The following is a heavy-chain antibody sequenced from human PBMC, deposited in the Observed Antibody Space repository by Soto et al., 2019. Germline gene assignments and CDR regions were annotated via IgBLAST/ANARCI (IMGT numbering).Heavy chain of an antibody. D-gene: IGHD2-15*01. CDR2: IYYSGST. J-gene: IGHJ4*02. Sequence: QVQLQESGPGLVKPSQTLSLTCTVSGGSISSGGYYWSWIRQHPGKGLEWIGYIYYSGSTYYNPSLKSRVTISVDTSKNPFSLKISSVTAADTAVYYCARAGYCSGGSCYSLYYFDYWGQGTLVTVSS. V-gene: IGHV4-31*03. CDR3: ARAGYCSGGSCYSLYYFDY. CDR1: GGSISSGGYY.